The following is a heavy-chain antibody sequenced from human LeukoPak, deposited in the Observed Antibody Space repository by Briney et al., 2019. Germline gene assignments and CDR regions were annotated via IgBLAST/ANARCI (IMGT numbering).Heavy chain of an antibody. CDR2: IIPIFGTA. CDR1: GGTFISYA. V-gene: IGHV1-69*13. CDR3: ARAGFGTTVTSPLDY. J-gene: IGHJ4*02. Sequence: GASVKVSCKASGGTFISYAISWVRQAPGQGLEWMGGIIPIFGTANYAQKFQGRVTITADESTSTAYMELSSLRSEDTAVYYCARAGFGTTVTSPLDYWGQGTLVTVSS. D-gene: IGHD4-11*01.